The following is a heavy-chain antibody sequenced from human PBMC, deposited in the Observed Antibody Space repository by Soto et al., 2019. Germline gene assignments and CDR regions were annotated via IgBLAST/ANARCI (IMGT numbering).Heavy chain of an antibody. Sequence: PGGSLRLSCAASGFSFGNYVMTWVRQAPGKGLEWVSTISGSGSSTHYADAVKGRFTISRDNSRNTLYLQMTSLRVEDTAVYYCAKHCSGSYYVSLGMDVWGQGTKVTVYS. J-gene: IGHJ6*02. CDR2: ISGSGSST. V-gene: IGHV3-23*01. CDR1: GFSFGNYV. D-gene: IGHD1-26*01. CDR3: AKHCSGSYYVSLGMDV.